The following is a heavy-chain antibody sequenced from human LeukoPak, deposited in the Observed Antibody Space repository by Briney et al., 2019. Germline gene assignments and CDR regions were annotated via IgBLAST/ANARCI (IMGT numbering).Heavy chain of an antibody. V-gene: IGHV4-59*08. J-gene: IGHJ3*02. Sequence: SETLFLTCTVSGGSINSYYWSWIRQPPGKGLEWIGYIYYSGSTNYNPSLKSRVTISVDTSKNQFSLKLTSVTAADTAVYYCARRTYYSDSSGYYVNAFDIWGQGTMVTVSS. CDR1: GGSINSYY. CDR2: IYYSGST. D-gene: IGHD3-22*01. CDR3: ARRTYYSDSSGYYVNAFDI.